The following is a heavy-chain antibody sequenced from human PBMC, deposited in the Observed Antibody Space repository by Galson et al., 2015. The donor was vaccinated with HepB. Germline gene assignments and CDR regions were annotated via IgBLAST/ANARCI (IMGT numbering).Heavy chain of an antibody. CDR2: IWYDGSNK. Sequence: SLRLSCAASGFTFSSYSMNWVRQAPGKGLEWVAVIWYDGSNKYYADSVKGRFTISRDNSKNTLYLQMNSLRAEDTAVYYCARDGWPGSGYDYGDSSGWTTFDYWGQGTLVTVSS. D-gene: IGHD5-12*01. CDR1: GFTFSSYS. V-gene: IGHV3-33*08. CDR3: ARDGWPGSGYDYGDSSGWTTFDY. J-gene: IGHJ4*02.